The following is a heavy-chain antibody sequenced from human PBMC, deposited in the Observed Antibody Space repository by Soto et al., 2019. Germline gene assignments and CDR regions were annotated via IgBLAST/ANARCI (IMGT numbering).Heavy chain of an antibody. CDR1: GYTFTSYA. Sequence: ASVKVSCKASGYTFTSYAVHWVRQAPGQRLEWMGWINAGNGNTRYSQKFQGRVTITRDTSASTAYMELSSLRSEDTAVYYCARSIVVVTALDYWGQGTLVTVSS. D-gene: IGHD2-21*02. CDR3: ARSIVVVTALDY. CDR2: INAGNGNT. J-gene: IGHJ4*02. V-gene: IGHV1-3*01.